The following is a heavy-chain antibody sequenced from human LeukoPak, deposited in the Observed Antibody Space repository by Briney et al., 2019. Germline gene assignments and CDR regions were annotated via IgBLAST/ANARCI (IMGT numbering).Heavy chain of an antibody. CDR2: IYYSGST. J-gene: IGHJ6*02. CDR3: ARGEVLLWFGELLSYGMDV. D-gene: IGHD3-10*01. Sequence: SETLSLTCTVSGVSISSYYWSWIRQPPGKGLEWIGYIYYSGSTNYNPSLKSRVTISVDTSKNQFSLKLSSVTAADTAVYYCARGEVLLWFGELLSYGMDVWGQGTTVTVSS. V-gene: IGHV4-59*01. CDR1: GVSISSYY.